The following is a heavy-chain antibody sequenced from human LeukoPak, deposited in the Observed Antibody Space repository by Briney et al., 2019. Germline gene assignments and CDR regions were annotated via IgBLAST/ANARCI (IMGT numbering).Heavy chain of an antibody. J-gene: IGHJ4*02. V-gene: IGHV3-7*01. CDR2: IQQHGSET. CDR3: VRELAT. CDR1: GFSFSNYW. D-gene: IGHD6-6*01. Sequence: GGSLRLSCEASGFSFSNYWMSWVRQAPGKGLEWVANIQQHGSETYYVDSVKGRFTISRDNAKNSLYLQMNSLRAEDTAVYYCVRELATWGQGTLVTVSS.